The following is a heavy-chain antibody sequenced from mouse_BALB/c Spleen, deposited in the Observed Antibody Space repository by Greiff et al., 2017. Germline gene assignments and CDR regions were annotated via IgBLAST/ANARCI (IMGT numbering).Heavy chain of an antibody. Sequence: VKLMESGAELARPGASVKLSCKASGYTFTSYWMQWVKQRPGQGLEWIGAIYPGDGDTRYTQKFKGKATLTADKSSSTAYMQLSSLASEDSAVYYCARSDGNYYFDYWGQGTTLTVSS. CDR2: IYPGDGDT. D-gene: IGHD2-1*01. CDR3: ARSDGNYYFDY. J-gene: IGHJ2*01. V-gene: IGHV1-87*01. CDR1: GYTFTSYW.